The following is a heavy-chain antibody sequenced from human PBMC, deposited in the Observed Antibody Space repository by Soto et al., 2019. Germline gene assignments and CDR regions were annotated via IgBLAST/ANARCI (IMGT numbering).Heavy chain of an antibody. CDR1: GGTFSTYA. Sequence: QVQLVQSGAEVKKPESSVKVSCKAPGGTFSTYAISWVRQAPGQGLEWMGGIIPMFGTANYAQRFQDRVAITAYESTNTVYMELSSLRSEVTAVYFCASGIQLWLRRINNGYSGWGQGTLVTVSS. CDR2: IIPMFGTA. CDR3: ASGIQLWLRRINNGYSG. D-gene: IGHD5-18*01. V-gene: IGHV1-69*12. J-gene: IGHJ4*02.